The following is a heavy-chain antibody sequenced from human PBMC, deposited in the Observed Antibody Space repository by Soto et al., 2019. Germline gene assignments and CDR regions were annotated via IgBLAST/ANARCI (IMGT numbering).Heavy chain of an antibody. CDR2: ISSSGSTI. J-gene: IGHJ6*03. V-gene: IGHV3-48*01. CDR3: ARGLDLEYYYMDV. D-gene: IGHD1-1*01. CDR1: GFTFSTYS. Sequence: EVQLVESGGGLIQPGGSLRLSCAASGFTFSTYSMNWVRQAPGKGLEWVLFISSSGSTIYYADSVKGRFTTSRDNAKNSLFLQMNSLRVEDTAIYYCARGLDLEYYYMDVWGKGTTVTVSS.